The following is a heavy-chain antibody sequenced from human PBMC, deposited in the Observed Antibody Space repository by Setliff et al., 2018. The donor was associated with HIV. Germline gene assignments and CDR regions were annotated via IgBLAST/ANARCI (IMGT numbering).Heavy chain of an antibody. CDR2: IYTSGST. CDR3: ARGEFYCGTDCYWSSFDY. Sequence: SETLSLTCAVFGGSFTDIGGSFTDYYWIWIRQPPGKGLEWIGYIYTSGSTNYNPSLRSRVTISVDTSKNHFSLRLSSVTAADTAVYYWARGEFYCGTDCYWSSFDYWGQGILVTVSS. CDR1: GGSFTDIGGSFTDYY. V-gene: IGHV4-61*08. D-gene: IGHD2-21*02. J-gene: IGHJ4*02.